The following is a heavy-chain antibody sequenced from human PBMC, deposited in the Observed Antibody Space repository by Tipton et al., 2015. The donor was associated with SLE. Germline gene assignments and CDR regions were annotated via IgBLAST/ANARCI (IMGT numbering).Heavy chain of an antibody. CDR2: INHSGST. J-gene: IGHJ4*02. CDR3: ALGGITMLRGVDIPFDF. Sequence: TLSLTCTVSGGSISSGDYYWSWIRQPPGKGLEWIGEINHSGSTNYNPSLKSRVTISIDTSKNQFSLKLSSVTAADTAVYYCALGGITMLRGVDIPFDFWGQGTLVTVSS. CDR1: GGSISSGDYY. D-gene: IGHD3-10*01. V-gene: IGHV4-39*07.